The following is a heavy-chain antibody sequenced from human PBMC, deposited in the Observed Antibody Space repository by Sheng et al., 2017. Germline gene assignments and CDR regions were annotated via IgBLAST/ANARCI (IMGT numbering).Heavy chain of an antibody. CDR2: ISSSRSTI. V-gene: IGHV3-48*01. CDR3: ARDAAPGVVAIPIDY. CDR1: GFTFSSYS. Sequence: EVQLVESGGGLLQPGGSLRLSCAASGFTFSSYSMNWVRQAPGKGLEWVSYISSSRSTIYYADSVKGRFTISRDNAKNSLYLQMNSLRAEDTAVYYCARDAAPGVVAIPIDYWGQGTLVTVSS. J-gene: IGHJ4*02. D-gene: IGHD2-21*01.